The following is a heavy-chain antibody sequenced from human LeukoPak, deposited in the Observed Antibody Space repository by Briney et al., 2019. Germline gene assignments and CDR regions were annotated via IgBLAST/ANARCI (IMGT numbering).Heavy chain of an antibody. CDR2: ISYDGSNK. Sequence: GRSLRLSCAASGFTFSSYAMHWVRQAPGKGLEWVAVISYDGSNKYYADSVKGRFTISRDNSKNTLYLQMNSLRAEDTAVYYCARAIGVAAAALLGYWGQGTLVTVSS. CDR1: GFTFSSYA. CDR3: ARAIGVAAAALLGY. J-gene: IGHJ4*02. V-gene: IGHV3-30-3*01. D-gene: IGHD6-13*01.